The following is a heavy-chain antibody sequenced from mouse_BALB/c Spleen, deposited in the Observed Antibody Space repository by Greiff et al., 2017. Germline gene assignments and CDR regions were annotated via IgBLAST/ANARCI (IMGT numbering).Heavy chain of an antibody. CDR1: GYTFTSYV. CDR2: INPYNDGT. CDR3: ARCYRYDGYYAMDY. V-gene: IGHV1-14*01. Sequence: VQLKQSGPELVKPGASVKMSCKASGYTFTSYVMHWVKQKPGQGLEWIGYINPYNDGTKYNEKFKGKATLTSDKSSSTAYMELSSLTSEDSAVYYGARCYRYDGYYAMDYWGQGTSVTVSS. D-gene: IGHD2-14*01. J-gene: IGHJ4*01.